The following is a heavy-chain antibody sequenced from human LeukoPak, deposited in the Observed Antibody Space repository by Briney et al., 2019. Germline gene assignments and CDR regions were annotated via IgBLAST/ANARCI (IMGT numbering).Heavy chain of an antibody. CDR1: GFTFSSYS. V-gene: IGHV3-48*01. D-gene: IGHD2-15*01. J-gene: IGHJ6*03. Sequence: GGSLRLSCAASGFTFSSYSMNWVRQAPGKGLEWVSYISSSSSTIYYADSVKGRFTISGDNAKNSLYLQMNSLRAEDTAVYYCARGSCSGGSCPHYYYYYYMDVWGKGTTVTVSS. CDR3: ARGSCSGGSCPHYYYYYYMDV. CDR2: ISSSSSTI.